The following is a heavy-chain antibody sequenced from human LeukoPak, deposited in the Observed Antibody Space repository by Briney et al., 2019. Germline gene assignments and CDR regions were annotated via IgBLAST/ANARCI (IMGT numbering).Heavy chain of an antibody. CDR3: ARGGIQVSGIDEFDY. CDR1: GFTFIDYD. CDR2: IGIRGDT. Sequence: GGSLRLSCAASGFTFIDYDMHWVRQVIGKGLEWASAIGIRGDTHYSGSVKGRFTISRENAESFLYLQMNSLRAEDTAVYYCARGGIQVSGIDEFDYWGQGTLVTVSS. V-gene: IGHV3-13*01. D-gene: IGHD6-19*01. J-gene: IGHJ4*02.